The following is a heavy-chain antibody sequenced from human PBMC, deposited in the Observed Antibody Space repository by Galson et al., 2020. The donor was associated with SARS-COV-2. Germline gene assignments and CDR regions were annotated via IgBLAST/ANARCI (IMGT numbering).Heavy chain of an antibody. V-gene: IGHV3-74*01. Sequence: TGGSLRLSCAASGFPFSSSWMHWVRQAPGKGLVWVSRINSDGSSTSYADSVKGRFTISRDNAKNTLYLQMNSLRAEDTAVYYCARVGTRSGWKYYFDYWCQGTLVTVSS. CDR3: ARVGTRSGWKYYFDY. J-gene: IGHJ4*02. CDR1: GFPFSSSW. D-gene: IGHD6-19*01. CDR2: INSDGSST.